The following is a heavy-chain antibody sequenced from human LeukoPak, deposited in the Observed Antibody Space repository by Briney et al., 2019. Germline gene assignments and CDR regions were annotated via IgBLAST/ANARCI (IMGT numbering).Heavy chain of an antibody. V-gene: IGHV3-7*01. D-gene: IGHD3-22*01. Sequence: GGSLRLSCTASGFTFSIYWMSWVRQAPGKGLEWVASIKEDGSEEHYVDSVKGRFTISRDNSKNTLYLQMNSLRAEDTAVYYCAKDSRSGSFDYWGQGTLVTVSS. J-gene: IGHJ4*02. CDR2: IKEDGSEE. CDR3: AKDSRSGSFDY. CDR1: GFTFSIYW.